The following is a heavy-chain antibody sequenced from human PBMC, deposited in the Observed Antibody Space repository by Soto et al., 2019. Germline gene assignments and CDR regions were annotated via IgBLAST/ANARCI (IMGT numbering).Heavy chain of an antibody. D-gene: IGHD2-21*01. CDR3: ARSLLQGDF. CDR2: INPNGGST. V-gene: IGHV1-46*01. CDR1: GYTFIHYY. J-gene: IGHJ4*02. Sequence: QVQLVQSGAEVKKPGASVKISCKASGYTFIHYYIHWVRQAPGQGLEWMEIINPNGGSTNYAQKLQGRVSVKSDKSTTTVSMELNSLESDDTAVYFCARSLLQGDFWGQGTLVTVSS.